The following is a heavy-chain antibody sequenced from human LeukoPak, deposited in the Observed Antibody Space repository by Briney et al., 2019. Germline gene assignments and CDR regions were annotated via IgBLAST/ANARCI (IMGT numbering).Heavy chain of an antibody. CDR1: GFTFSSYA. D-gene: IGHD1-26*01. CDR3: AKDPIRIVGAYYFDY. J-gene: IGHJ4*02. Sequence: PGGSLRLSCAASGFTFSSYAMSGVRQAAGKGLEWASAISGSGGSTYYAEPVKGRFTISSDNSKNTLYLQINSLRAEDTAVYYCAKDPIRIVGAYYFDYWGQGTLVTVSS. CDR2: ISGSGGST. V-gene: IGHV3-23*01.